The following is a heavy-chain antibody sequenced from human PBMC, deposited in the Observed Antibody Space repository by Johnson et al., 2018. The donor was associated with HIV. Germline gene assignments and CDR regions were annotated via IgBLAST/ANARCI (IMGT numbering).Heavy chain of an antibody. J-gene: IGHJ3*02. CDR3: ANDLVVTGPGGFDI. D-gene: IGHD2-21*02. Sequence: VQLVESGGGLVQPGGSLRLSCAASGFTFSNYWMSWVRQAPGKGLEWVSVIYSGGSTYSADSVKGRFTISRDNSKNTLYRQMNGVRAEDTAVYYCANDLVVTGPGGFDIGGQVTMVTVSS. CDR1: GFTFSNYW. V-gene: IGHV3-66*01. CDR2: IYSGGST.